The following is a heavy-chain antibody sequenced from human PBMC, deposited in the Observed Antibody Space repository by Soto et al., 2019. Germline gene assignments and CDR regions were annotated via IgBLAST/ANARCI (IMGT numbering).Heavy chain of an antibody. J-gene: IGHJ6*02. CDR1: GGTFSSYA. Sequence: SVKVSCKASGGTFSSYAISWVRQAPGQGLEWMGGIIPIFGTANYAQKFQGRVTITADESTSTAYLELSSLRSEDTAVYYCAGGLFDTRIVVAYYYYGMDVWGQRTMVTVSS. D-gene: IGHD3-22*01. CDR2: IIPIFGTA. CDR3: AGGLFDTRIVVAYYYYGMDV. V-gene: IGHV1-69*13.